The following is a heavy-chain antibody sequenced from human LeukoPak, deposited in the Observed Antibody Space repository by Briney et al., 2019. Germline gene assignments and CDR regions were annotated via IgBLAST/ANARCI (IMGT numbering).Heavy chain of an antibody. CDR1: GFTFSTYS. Sequence: GGSLTLLCAPSGFTFSTYSMAGVRQAPGKGLEWVSGISNSGGATYYAESVKGRFTISRDNAHNTLYLQMNSLRAEDTAVYYCTEHRTCPPYGLDVWGQGTNVTVSS. V-gene: IGHV3-23*01. CDR3: TEHRTCPPYGLDV. CDR2: ISNSGGAT. J-gene: IGHJ6*02. D-gene: IGHD5/OR15-5a*01.